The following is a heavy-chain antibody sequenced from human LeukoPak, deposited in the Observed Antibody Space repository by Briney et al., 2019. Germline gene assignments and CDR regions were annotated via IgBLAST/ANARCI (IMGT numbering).Heavy chain of an antibody. Sequence: GGSLRLSCAASGFTFSSYSMNWVRQAPGKGLEWVSSISSSSSYIYYADSVKGRFTISRDNSKNTLYLQMNSLRAEDTALYYCAKDLLPVAANWWGQGTLVTVSS. CDR3: AKDLLPVAANW. D-gene: IGHD6-19*01. J-gene: IGHJ4*02. CDR1: GFTFSSYS. CDR2: ISSSSSYI. V-gene: IGHV3-21*04.